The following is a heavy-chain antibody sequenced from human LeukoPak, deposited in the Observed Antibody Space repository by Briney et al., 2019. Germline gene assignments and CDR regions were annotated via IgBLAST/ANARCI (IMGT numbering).Heavy chain of an antibody. J-gene: IGHJ6*02. CDR3: ARDFDWLLRGGMDV. CDR2: IYYSGST. CDR1: GGSISSSSYY. Sequence: SETLSLTCTVSGGSISSSSYYWGWIRQPPGKGLEWIGSIYYSGSTYYNPSLKSRVTISVDTSKNQFSLKLSSVTAADTAVYYCARDFDWLLRGGMDVWGQGTTVTVSS. D-gene: IGHD3-9*01. V-gene: IGHV4-39*07.